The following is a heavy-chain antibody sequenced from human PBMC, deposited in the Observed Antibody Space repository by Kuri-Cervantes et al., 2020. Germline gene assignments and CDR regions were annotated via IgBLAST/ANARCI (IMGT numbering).Heavy chain of an antibody. D-gene: IGHD3-16*01. J-gene: IGHJ4*02. Sequence: ASVKVSCKASGYTFTSYGISWVRQAPGQGLEWMGWISAYNGNTNYAQKLQGRVTMTRDTSTNTVYMELSGLASEDTAVYYCARGRGDLGYSDHWGQGTLVTVSS. V-gene: IGHV1-18*01. CDR1: GYTFTSYG. CDR3: ARGRGDLGYSDH. CDR2: ISAYNGNT.